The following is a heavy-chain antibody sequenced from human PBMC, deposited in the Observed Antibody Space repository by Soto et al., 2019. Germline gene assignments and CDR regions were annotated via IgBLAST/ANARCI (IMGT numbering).Heavy chain of an antibody. Sequence: SVTISCKGSGYTFTRYWINWVRQMHGKGLEWMGRIDPSDSYTNYSPSFQGHVTISADNSISTAYLQWSSLKASDTAMYYCARHQRFSNIWYYKDYWGQGILVTVSS. CDR2: IDPSDSYT. J-gene: IGHJ4*02. CDR3: ARHQRFSNIWYYKDY. V-gene: IGHV5-10-1*01. CDR1: GYTFTRYW. D-gene: IGHD6-13*01.